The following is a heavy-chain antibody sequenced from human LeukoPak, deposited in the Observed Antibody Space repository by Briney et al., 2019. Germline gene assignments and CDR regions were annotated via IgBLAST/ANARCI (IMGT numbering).Heavy chain of an antibody. V-gene: IGHV3-23*01. D-gene: IGHD6-19*01. CDR2: ISGSGGST. Sequence: GGSLRPSCAASGFTFSSYAMSWVRQAPGKGLEWVSAISGSGGSTHYADSVKGRFTISRDNSKNTLYLQMKSLRAEDTAVYYCAKASVAGTRFFDYWGQGTLVTVPS. CDR1: GFTFSSYA. CDR3: AKASVAGTRFFDY. J-gene: IGHJ4*02.